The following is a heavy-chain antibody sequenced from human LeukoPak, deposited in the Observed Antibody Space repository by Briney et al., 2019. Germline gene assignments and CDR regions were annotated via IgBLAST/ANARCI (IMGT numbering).Heavy chain of an antibody. J-gene: IGHJ4*02. CDR3: ARYYDFWSGYLYYFDY. V-gene: IGHV3-21*01. Sequence: PRGSLRLSCAASGFTFSSYSMNSVRQAPGNRLESVSSISSSSSYIYYADLVRGRFTISRDNAKNSLYLQMNSLRAEDTAVYYCARYYDFWSGYLYYFDYWGQGTLVTVSS. CDR2: ISSSSSYI. CDR1: GFTFSSYS. D-gene: IGHD3-3*01.